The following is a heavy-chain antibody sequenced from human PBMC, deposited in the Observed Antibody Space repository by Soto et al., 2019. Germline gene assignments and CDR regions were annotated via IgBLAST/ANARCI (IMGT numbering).Heavy chain of an antibody. J-gene: IGHJ1*01. D-gene: IGHD2-15*01. V-gene: IGHV3-30*18. CDR1: GFTFSSYG. CDR2: ISYDGSNK. Sequence: QVQLVESGGGVVQPGRSLRLSCAASGFTFSSYGMHWVRQAPGKGLEWAAVISYDGSNKYYADSVKGRFTISRDNSKNTLYLQMNSLRAEDTAVYYCAKDRDIVVVVAALQHWGQGTLVTVSS. CDR3: AKDRDIVVVVAALQH.